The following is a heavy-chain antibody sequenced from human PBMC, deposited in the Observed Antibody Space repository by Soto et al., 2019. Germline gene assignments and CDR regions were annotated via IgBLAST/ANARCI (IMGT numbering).Heavy chain of an antibody. D-gene: IGHD6-6*01. J-gene: IGHJ6*03. CDR1: GGSISSGGYY. Sequence: SETLSLTCTVSGGSISSGGYYWSWIRQHPGKGLEWIGYIYYSGSTYYNPSLKSRVTISVDTSKNQFSLKLSSVTAADTAVYYCASSGYSSSRYYYMDVWGKGTTVTVSS. V-gene: IGHV4-31*03. CDR2: IYYSGST. CDR3: ASSGYSSSRYYYMDV.